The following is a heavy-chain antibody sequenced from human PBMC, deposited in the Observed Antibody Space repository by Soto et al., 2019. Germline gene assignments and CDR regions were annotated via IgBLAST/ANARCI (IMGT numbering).Heavy chain of an antibody. Sequence: QVQLQESGPGLVKPSGTLSLTCAVSSGSISSSNWWSWVRQPPGKGLEWIGEIYHSGSTNYNPSLKSRVTISVDKSKNQFSLKLSAVTAADTAVYYCARYNAPTILGSNSPRFDYWGQGTLVTVSS. CDR3: ARYNAPTILGSNSPRFDY. V-gene: IGHV4-4*02. CDR1: SGSISSSNW. CDR2: IYHSGST. J-gene: IGHJ4*02. D-gene: IGHD3-3*01.